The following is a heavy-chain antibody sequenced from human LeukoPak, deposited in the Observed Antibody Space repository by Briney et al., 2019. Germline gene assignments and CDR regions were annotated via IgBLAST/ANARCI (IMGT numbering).Heavy chain of an antibody. D-gene: IGHD2-2*01. Sequence: SETLSLTCTVSGGSLGPCYYWGWIRQPPGKGLEWIGTFYYGGTTFYSPSLKSRVTISGDTSKDQFSLKLSSVTAADTAVYYCVRLGCSNLDPPRLWGRGTLVTVSS. V-gene: IGHV4-39*01. CDR3: VRLGCSNLDPPRL. J-gene: IGHJ4*02. CDR1: GGSLGPCYY. CDR2: FYYGGTT.